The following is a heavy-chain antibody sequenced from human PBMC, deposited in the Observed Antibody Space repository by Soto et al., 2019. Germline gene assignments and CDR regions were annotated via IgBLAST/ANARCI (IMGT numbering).Heavy chain of an antibody. Sequence: PGGSLRLSCAASGITISNYPMSWVRQAPGKGLDWVSGISGSGDRTYYADSAKGRFTISKDISRNSLSLQLDSLGVEDTAVYFCVKDDGGYPSTASHSGQGTLVTVSS. CDR2: ISGSGDRT. J-gene: IGHJ4*02. D-gene: IGHD3-22*01. CDR1: GITISNYP. CDR3: VKDDGGYPSTASH. V-gene: IGHV3-23*01.